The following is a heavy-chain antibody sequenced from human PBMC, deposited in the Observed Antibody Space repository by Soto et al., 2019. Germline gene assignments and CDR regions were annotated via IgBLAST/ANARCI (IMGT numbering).Heavy chain of an antibody. Sequence: EVQLLESGGGLVQPGGSLRLSCAASGFTFSSYAMTWVRQAPGKGLEWVSAISGSGASTYYADSVKGRFTISRDNSKNTLYLQMNSLRAEDTAVYYCSKGLYSGSYFDYWGQGTLVTVS. CDR2: ISGSGAST. V-gene: IGHV3-23*01. J-gene: IGHJ4*02. D-gene: IGHD1-26*01. CDR3: SKGLYSGSYFDY. CDR1: GFTFSSYA.